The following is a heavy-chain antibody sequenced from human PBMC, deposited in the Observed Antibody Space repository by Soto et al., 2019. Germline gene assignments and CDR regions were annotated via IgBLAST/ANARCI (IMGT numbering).Heavy chain of an antibody. J-gene: IGHJ4*02. V-gene: IGHV1-3*01. D-gene: IGHD2-2*01. CDR3: ARDSASVPALYYFDY. CDR1: GYTFTSYA. Sequence: ASVKVSCKASGYTFTSYAMHWVRQAPGQRLEWMGWINAGNGNTKYSQKFQGRVTITRDTSASTAYMELSSLRSEDTAVCYCARDSASVPALYYFDYWGQGTLVTVSS. CDR2: INAGNGNT.